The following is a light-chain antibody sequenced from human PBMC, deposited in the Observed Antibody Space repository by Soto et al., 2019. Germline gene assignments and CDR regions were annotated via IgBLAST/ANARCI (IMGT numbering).Light chain of an antibody. CDR2: KAS. J-gene: IGKJ1*01. CDR1: QSISTW. Sequence: DIQMTQSPSTLSSSVGDRVTITCRASQSISTWYAWYQQKPGKAPKLLIYKASSLESGVPSRFTGSGSGTEFTLTISSLQPDDFAVYYCQQYNSYPWTCGQGTKVEIK. V-gene: IGKV1-5*03. CDR3: QQYNSYPWT.